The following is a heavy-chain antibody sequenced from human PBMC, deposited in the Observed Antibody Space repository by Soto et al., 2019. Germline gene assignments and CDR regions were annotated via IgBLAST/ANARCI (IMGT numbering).Heavy chain of an antibody. D-gene: IGHD6-19*01. CDR3: AHIVVAGLGYYFDY. J-gene: IGHJ4*02. Sequence: QITLKESGPPLVKPTQTLTLTCTFSGFSLSSTRMAVGWIRQPPGKALEWLALIYWDDDKRYSPFLKSRLTITKDTPKTQVVLTMSNMDPVDTARYYCAHIVVAGLGYYFDYWGQGTLVTVSS. V-gene: IGHV2-5*02. CDR1: GFSLSSTRMA. CDR2: IYWDDDK.